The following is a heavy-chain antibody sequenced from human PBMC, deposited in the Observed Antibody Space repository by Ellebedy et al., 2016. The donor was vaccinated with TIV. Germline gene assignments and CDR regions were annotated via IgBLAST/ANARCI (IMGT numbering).Heavy chain of an antibody. D-gene: IGHD3-10*01. CDR3: ARDLWGSGSYWFDP. CDR1: GGSISSTNYY. J-gene: IGHJ5*02. Sequence: SETLSLXCTVSGGSISSTNYYWGWIRQPPGKGLEWIGSIYYSGSTYYNPSLKSRVTISIDTSKNQFSLKLSSVAAADTAVYYCARDLWGSGSYWFDPWGQGTLVTVSS. CDR2: IYYSGST. V-gene: IGHV4-39*07.